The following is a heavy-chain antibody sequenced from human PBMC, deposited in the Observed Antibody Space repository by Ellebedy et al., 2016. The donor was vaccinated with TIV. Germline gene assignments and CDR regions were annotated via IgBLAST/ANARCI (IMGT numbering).Heavy chain of an antibody. CDR2: INHSVGT. V-gene: IGHV4-34*01. J-gene: IGHJ4*02. CDR1: GVSFSGSY. Sequence: MPSETLSLTCAVYGVSFSGSYWSWIRRPPGKGLEWIGEINHSVGTNSNPSLNSRVTISLDTSKNQFSLKLTSVSAADTADYFCARGPGGGEYFDFWGQGTPVTVSS. D-gene: IGHD2/OR15-2a*01. CDR3: ARGPGGGEYFDF.